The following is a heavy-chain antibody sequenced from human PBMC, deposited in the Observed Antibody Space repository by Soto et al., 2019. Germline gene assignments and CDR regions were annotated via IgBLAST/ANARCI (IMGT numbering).Heavy chain of an antibody. D-gene: IGHD2-21*02. V-gene: IGHV4-61*01. Sequence: SETLSLTCAVSGGSVSSGSYYWSWIRQPPGKGLEWIGYIYYSASTNYSPSLKSRVTISVDTSKNQFSLNLSSVTAADTAVYYCARHLPYCGGDCYSLDYWGQGTLVTVSS. CDR3: ARHLPYCGGDCYSLDY. CDR1: GGSVSSGSYY. J-gene: IGHJ4*02. CDR2: IYYSAST.